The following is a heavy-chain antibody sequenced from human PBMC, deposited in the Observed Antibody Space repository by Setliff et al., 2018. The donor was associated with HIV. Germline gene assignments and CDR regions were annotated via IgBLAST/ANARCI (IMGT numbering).Heavy chain of an antibody. Sequence: PSETLSLTCAVYGGSFSGHYWSWIRQPPGKGLEWIGEINHSGTTNYNPSLKSRVIMSIDTSKNQFSLKVASVTAADTAVYYCATVIGWNDATDCWGQGTLVTVSS. J-gene: IGHJ4*02. V-gene: IGHV4-34*01. CDR1: GGSFSGHY. CDR2: INHSGTT. D-gene: IGHD1-1*01. CDR3: ATVIGWNDATDC.